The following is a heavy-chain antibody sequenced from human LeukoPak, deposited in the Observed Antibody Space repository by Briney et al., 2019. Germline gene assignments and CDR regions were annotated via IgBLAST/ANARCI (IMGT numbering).Heavy chain of an antibody. CDR1: GGSISSYY. CDR3: ARVMAVAGTDY. Sequence: SETLSLTCTVSGGSISSYYWSWIRQPPGKGLEWIAYIYYSGSTNYNPSLKSRVTISVDTSKNQFSLKLSSVTAADTAVYYCARVMAVAGTDYWGQGTLVTVSS. D-gene: IGHD6-19*01. CDR2: IYYSGST. J-gene: IGHJ4*02. V-gene: IGHV4-59*12.